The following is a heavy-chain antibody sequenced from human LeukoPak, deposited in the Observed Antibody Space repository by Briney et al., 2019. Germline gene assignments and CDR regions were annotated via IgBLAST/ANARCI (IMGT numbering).Heavy chain of an antibody. Sequence: SETLSLTCTVSGGSISSGDYYWSWIRQPPGKGLEWIGYIYYSGSTYYNPSLKSRVTISVDTSKNQFSLKLSSVTAADTAVYYCGREGSGYSSSSDAFDIWGQGTMVTVSS. CDR2: IYYSGST. V-gene: IGHV4-30-4*08. D-gene: IGHD6-6*01. CDR3: GREGSGYSSSSDAFDI. J-gene: IGHJ3*02. CDR1: GGSISSGDYY.